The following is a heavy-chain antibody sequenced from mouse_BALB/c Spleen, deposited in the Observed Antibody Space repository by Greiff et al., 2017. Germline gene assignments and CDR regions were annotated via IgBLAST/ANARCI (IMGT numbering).Heavy chain of an antibody. CDR2: IYPSDSYT. V-gene: IGHV1-69*02. D-gene: IGHD2-3*01. Sequence: QVQLQQPGAELVRPGASVKLSCKASGYTFTSYWINWVKQRPGQGLEWIGNIYPSDSYTNYNQKFKDKATLTVDKSSSTAYMQLSSPTSEDSAVYYCTRRGDGYYYAMDYWGQGTSVTVSS. CDR1: GYTFTSYW. J-gene: IGHJ4*01. CDR3: TRRGDGYYYAMDY.